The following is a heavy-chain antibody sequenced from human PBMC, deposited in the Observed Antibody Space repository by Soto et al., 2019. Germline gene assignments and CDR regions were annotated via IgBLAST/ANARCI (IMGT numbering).Heavy chain of an antibody. D-gene: IGHD7-27*01. CDR2: IYDSGST. V-gene: IGHV4-31*03. CDR3: ARDRAAPMGNWFDP. Sequence: QVQLQESGPGLVKPSQTLSLTCTVSGGSISSGGYYWSWIRQHPGKGLEWIGYIYDSGSTYYNPSLKSRVTISVDTSKNQFSLKLSSVTAADTAAYYCARDRAAPMGNWFDPWGQGTLVTVSS. CDR1: GGSISSGGYY. J-gene: IGHJ5*02.